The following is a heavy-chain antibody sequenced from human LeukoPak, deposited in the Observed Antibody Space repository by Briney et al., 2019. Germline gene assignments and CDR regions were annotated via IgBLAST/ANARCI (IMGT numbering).Heavy chain of an antibody. J-gene: IGHJ4*02. CDR2: ISAYNGNT. CDR1: GYTFTSYG. Sequence: ASVKVSCKASGYTFTSYGISGVRQAPGQGLEWMGWISAYNGNTNYAQKLQGRVNMTTDTSTSTAYMERRSLRSDDTAVYYCARPNIVGAVIIFGYWGQGTLDTVSS. CDR3: ARPNIVGAVIIFGY. D-gene: IGHD1-26*01. V-gene: IGHV1-18*01.